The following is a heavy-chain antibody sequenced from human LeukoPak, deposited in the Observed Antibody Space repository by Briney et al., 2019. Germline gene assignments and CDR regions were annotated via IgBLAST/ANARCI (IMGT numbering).Heavy chain of an antibody. J-gene: IGHJ4*02. Sequence: GRSLRLSCSASGFTFSSYGMHWVRQAPGKGLAGVAVISYYGSNKYYADSVKGRFTISRDNSKNTLYLQKNSLSAEDTAGYYCAKDWNYFDSWGQGTLVTVSP. CDR1: GFTFSSYG. CDR2: ISYYGSNK. CDR3: AKDWNYFDS. V-gene: IGHV3-30*18. D-gene: IGHD1-1*01.